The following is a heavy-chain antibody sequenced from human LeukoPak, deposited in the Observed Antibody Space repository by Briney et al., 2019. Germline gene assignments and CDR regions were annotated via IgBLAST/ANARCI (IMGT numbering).Heavy chain of an antibody. CDR3: AKVIGIFPRDSSESRGFDY. CDR2: ISWNSGSI. V-gene: IGHV3-9*01. CDR1: GFTFDDYA. Sequence: GRSLRLSCAASGFTFDDYAMHWVRQAPGKGLEWVSGISWNSGSIGYADSVKGRFTISRDNAKNSLYLQMNSLRAEDTALYYCAKVIGIFPRDSSESRGFDYWGQGTLVTVSS. J-gene: IGHJ4*02. D-gene: IGHD6-25*01.